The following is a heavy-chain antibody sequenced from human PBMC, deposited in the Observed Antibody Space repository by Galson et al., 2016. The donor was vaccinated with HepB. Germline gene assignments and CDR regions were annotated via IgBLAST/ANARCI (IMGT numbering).Heavy chain of an antibody. D-gene: IGHD2-8*02. CDR3: GRRLGYCAGDGGQIGDYMDG. J-gene: IGHJ6*03. CDR1: GGTFTSFT. V-gene: IGHV1-69*02. Sequence: SVKVSCKASGGTFTSFTFTWVRQAPGQGLEWMGRVIPMVDITNYAEKFQGRVTITADKATRTAYLEVSRQTTDDTGIYYCGRRLGYCAGDGGQIGDYMDGRGEGTTVIVSS. CDR2: VIPMVDIT.